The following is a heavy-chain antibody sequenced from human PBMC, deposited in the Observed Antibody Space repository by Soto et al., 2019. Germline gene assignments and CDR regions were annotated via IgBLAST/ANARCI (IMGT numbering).Heavy chain of an antibody. V-gene: IGHV1-8*01. CDR3: ARAVPYYDILTGYYYYYGMDV. J-gene: IGHJ6*02. CDR1: GYTFTSYD. D-gene: IGHD3-9*01. Sequence: QVQLVQSGAEVKKPGASVKVSCKASGYTFTSYDINWVRQATGQGLEWMGWMNPNSGNTGYAQKFQGRVTMTRNTSISTAYMELSGLRSEDTAVYYCARAVPYYDILTGYYYYYGMDVWGQGTTVTVSS. CDR2: MNPNSGNT.